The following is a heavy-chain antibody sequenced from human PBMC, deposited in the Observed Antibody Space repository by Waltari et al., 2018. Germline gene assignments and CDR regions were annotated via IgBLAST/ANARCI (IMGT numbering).Heavy chain of an antibody. CDR3: ARDLNSGYDLRY. D-gene: IGHD5-12*01. Sequence: QVQLQQWGAGLLKPSDTLSLTCAVYGGSFDFHYWTWIRQAPGQGLEWMGRINPNSGGTNYAQKFQGRVTMTRDTSISTAYMELSRLRSDDTAVYYCARDLNSGYDLRYWGQGTLVTVSS. CDR1: GGSFDFHY. V-gene: IGHV1-2*06. CDR2: INPNSGGT. J-gene: IGHJ4*02.